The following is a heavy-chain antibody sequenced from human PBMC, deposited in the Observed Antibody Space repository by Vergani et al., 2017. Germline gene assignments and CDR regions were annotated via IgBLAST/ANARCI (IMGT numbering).Heavy chain of an antibody. CDR2: ISSSSSTI. V-gene: IGHV3-48*01. D-gene: IGHD2-2*01. CDR1: GFTFSSYS. CDR3: ASLFGCSSTSCYPFDY. J-gene: IGHJ4*02. Sequence: EVQLVESGGGLVQPGGSLRLSCAASGFTFSSYSMNWVRQAPGKGLEWVSYISSSSSTIYYADSVKGRFTSSRDNAKNSLYLQMNSLRAEDTAVYYCASLFGCSSTSCYPFDYWGQGTLVTVSS.